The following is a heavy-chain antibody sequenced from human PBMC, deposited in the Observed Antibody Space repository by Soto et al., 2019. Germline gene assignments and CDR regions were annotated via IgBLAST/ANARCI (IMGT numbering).Heavy chain of an antibody. D-gene: IGHD3-16*01. CDR3: AHRRTDTFNWYGGNFDY. CDR2: IYWDDDK. J-gene: IGHJ4*02. V-gene: IGHV2-5*02. CDR1: GFSLTTNGVG. Sequence: QITLKESGPALVKPTQTLTLTCTFTGFSLTTNGVGVGWIRQPPGKALEWLALIYWDDDKRYNSSLRSRVTINKDSSKNVVVLTMTNMDPVDPATYCCAHRRTDTFNWYGGNFDYWGQGALVTVSS.